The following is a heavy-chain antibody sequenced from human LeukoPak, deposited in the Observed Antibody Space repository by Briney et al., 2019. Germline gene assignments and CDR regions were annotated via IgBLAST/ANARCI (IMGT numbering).Heavy chain of an antibody. D-gene: IGHD2-15*01. Sequence: ASVKVSCKASGYTFTGYYMHWVRQAPGQGLEWMGWINPNSGGTNYAQKFQGRVTMTRDTSISTAYMELSRLRSDDTAVYYCARDRGGGSCYSCREVPAFDYWGQGTLVTVSS. CDR3: ARDRGGGSCYSCREVPAFDY. CDR1: GYTFTGYY. J-gene: IGHJ4*02. CDR2: INPNSGGT. V-gene: IGHV1-2*02.